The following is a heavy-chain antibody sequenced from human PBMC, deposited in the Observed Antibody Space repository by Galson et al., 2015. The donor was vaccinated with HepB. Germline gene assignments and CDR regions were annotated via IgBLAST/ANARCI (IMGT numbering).Heavy chain of an antibody. CDR2: INKDGSEK. D-gene: IGHD6-19*01. J-gene: IGHJ3*02. Sequence: SLRLSCAASGFSFSSYWMRWVRQAPGKGLEWVANINKDGSEKYYVDSVRGRFTIPRDNAKNTLFLQMDSLRAEDTAVYYCTRVRRSGWLSTDASDTWGQGTRITVSS. V-gene: IGHV3-7*03. CDR3: TRVRRSGWLSTDASDT. CDR1: GFSFSSYW.